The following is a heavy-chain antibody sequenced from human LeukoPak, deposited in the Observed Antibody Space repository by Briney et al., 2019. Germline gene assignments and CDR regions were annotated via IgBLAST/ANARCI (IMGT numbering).Heavy chain of an antibody. D-gene: IGHD2-8*02. CDR1: GITFSIYD. V-gene: IGHV3-23*01. J-gene: IGHJ4*01. Sequence: GGSLRLLCRPCGITFSIYDVLGLPRAPEKGLEWVAAITGGGDTTYYADSVKGRFTISRDNSKNTLFLQMNSLRADDTAVYYCVRTGGYLAYWGQGTLVTVSS. CDR3: VRTGGYLAY. CDR2: ITGGGDTT.